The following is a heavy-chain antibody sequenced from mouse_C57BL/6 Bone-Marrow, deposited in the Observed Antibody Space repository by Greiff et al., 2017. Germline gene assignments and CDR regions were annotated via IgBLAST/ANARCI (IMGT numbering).Heavy chain of an antibody. V-gene: IGHV1-9*01. D-gene: IGHD2-3*01. Sequence: QVQLQQSGAELMKPGASVKLSCKATGYTFTGYWIEWVKQRPGHGLVWIGEILPGGGSTNYNEKFKGKATFTADTSSNTAYMQLSSLTTEDSAIYYCAFYDGYPYYFDYWGQGTTLTVSS. J-gene: IGHJ2*01. CDR2: ILPGGGST. CDR1: GYTFTGYW. CDR3: AFYDGYPYYFDY.